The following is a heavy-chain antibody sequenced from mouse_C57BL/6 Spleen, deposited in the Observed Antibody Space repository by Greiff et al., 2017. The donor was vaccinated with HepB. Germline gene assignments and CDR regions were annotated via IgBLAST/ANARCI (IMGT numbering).Heavy chain of an antibody. CDR3: ARAHYYGSSHYFDY. V-gene: IGHV1-52*01. Sequence: QVQLQQPGAELVRPGSSVKPSCKASGYTFTSYWMHWVKQRPIQGLEWIGNIDPSDSETHYNQKFKDKATLTVDKSSSTAYMQLSSLTSEDSAVYYCARAHYYGSSHYFDYWGQGTTLTVSS. CDR2: IDPSDSET. CDR1: GYTFTSYW. J-gene: IGHJ2*01. D-gene: IGHD1-1*01.